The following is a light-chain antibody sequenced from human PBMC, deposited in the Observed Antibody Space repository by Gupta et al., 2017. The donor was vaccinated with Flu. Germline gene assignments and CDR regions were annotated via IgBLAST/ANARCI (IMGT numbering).Light chain of an antibody. CDR1: HSISSW. V-gene: IGKV1-5*03. CDR2: KAA. J-gene: IGKJ2*01. Sequence: DIKMTQSPSTLSASVGDRVTITCRASHSISSWLAWYQQKPGKAPKLLIYKAASLESGVPSRFSGSGSGTEFTLSISSLQPDDFATYYCQQYYSYPHTFGQGTKLEIK. CDR3: QQYYSYPHT.